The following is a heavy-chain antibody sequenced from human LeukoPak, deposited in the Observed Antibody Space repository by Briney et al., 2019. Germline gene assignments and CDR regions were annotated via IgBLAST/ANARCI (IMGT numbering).Heavy chain of an antibody. V-gene: IGHV1-46*01. Sequence: ASVKVSCKASGYTXTSYYMHWVRQAPGQGLEWMGIINPSGGSTSYAQKFQGRVTMTRDTSTSTVYMELSSLRSEDTAVYYCARDSGLVLLWFGELSAFDAFDIWGQGTMVTVSS. CDR3: ARDSGLVLLWFGELSAFDAFDI. CDR1: GYTXTSYY. J-gene: IGHJ3*02. CDR2: INPSGGST. D-gene: IGHD3-10*01.